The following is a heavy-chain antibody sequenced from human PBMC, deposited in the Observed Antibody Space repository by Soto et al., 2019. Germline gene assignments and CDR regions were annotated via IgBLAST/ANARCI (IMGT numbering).Heavy chain of an antibody. V-gene: IGHV1-8*01. CDR1: GYTFNNYD. D-gene: IGHD3-10*01. Sequence: QVQLEQSGAEVKKPGASVKVSCKASGYTFNNYDINWLRQATGQGFEWMGWMNPNNGNTCYAQKFQGRGTMTRDTSINTAYIELTILTSEDTAVYYCARGGVTSFDPWGQRTMVTVSS. CDR3: ARGGVTSFDP. J-gene: IGHJ5*02. CDR2: MNPNNGNT.